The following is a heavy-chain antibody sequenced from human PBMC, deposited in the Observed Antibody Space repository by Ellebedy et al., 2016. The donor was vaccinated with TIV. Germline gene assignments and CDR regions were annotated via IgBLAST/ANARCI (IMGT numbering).Heavy chain of an antibody. CDR3: ARDPWGSGSSLGFDY. V-gene: IGHV1-69*13. D-gene: IGHD3-10*01. J-gene: IGHJ4*02. Sequence: ASVKVSCKASGGTFSSYAISWVRQAPGQGLEWMGGIIPIFGTANYAQKFQGRVTITADESTSTAYMELSSLRSEDTAVYYCARDPWGSGSSLGFDYWGQGTLVTVSS. CDR1: GGTFSSYA. CDR2: IIPIFGTA.